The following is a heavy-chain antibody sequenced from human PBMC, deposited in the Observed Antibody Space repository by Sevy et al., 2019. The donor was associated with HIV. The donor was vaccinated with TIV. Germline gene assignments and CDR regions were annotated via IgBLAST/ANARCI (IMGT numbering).Heavy chain of an antibody. Sequence: SETLSLTCAVSGYSISSGFYWGWIRQPPGKGLEWIVLMYHSGSTYYYSSLQSRVTISVDTSKNQFSLELTSVTAADTAVYYCARLGLAVAGYFDYWGHGTLVTVSS. CDR1: GYSISSGFY. CDR2: MYHSGST. CDR3: ARLGLAVAGYFDY. J-gene: IGHJ4*01. V-gene: IGHV4-38-2*01. D-gene: IGHD6-19*01.